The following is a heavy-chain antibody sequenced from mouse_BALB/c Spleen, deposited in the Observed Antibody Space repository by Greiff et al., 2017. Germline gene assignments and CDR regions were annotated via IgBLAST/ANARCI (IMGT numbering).Heavy chain of an antibody. D-gene: IGHD1-2*01. V-gene: IGHV1-80*01. J-gene: IGHJ1*01. CDR3: ARSGATATDWYFDV. CDR1: GYAFSSYW. CDR2: IYPGDGDT. Sequence: QVQLQQSGAELVRPGSSVKISCKASGYAFSSYWMNWVKQRPGQGLEWIGQIYPGDGDTNYNGKFKGKATLTADKSSSTAYMQLSSLTSEDSAVYFCARSGATATDWYFDVWGAGTTVTVSS.